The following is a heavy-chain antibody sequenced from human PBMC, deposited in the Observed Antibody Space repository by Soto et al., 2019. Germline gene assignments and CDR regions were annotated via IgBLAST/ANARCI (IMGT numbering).Heavy chain of an antibody. V-gene: IGHV4-31*03. D-gene: IGHD3-16*02. CDR2: IYYSGST. CDR3: ARGGTFGGGIADY. CDR1: GGSISSGGYY. J-gene: IGHJ4*02. Sequence: QVQLQESGPGLVKPSQTLSLTCTVSGGSISSGGYYWSWIRQHPGKGLEWIGYIYYSGSTYYNPSLKSRVTVSVDTSKNQCSLKLSSVTAADTAVYYCARGGTFGGGIADYWGQGTLVTVSS.